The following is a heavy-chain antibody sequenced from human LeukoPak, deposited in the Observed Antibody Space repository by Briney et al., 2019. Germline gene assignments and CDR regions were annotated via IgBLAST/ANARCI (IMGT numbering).Heavy chain of an antibody. CDR1: GYTFTSYG. J-gene: IGHJ4*02. V-gene: IGHV1-18*01. Sequence: ASVKVSCKASGYTFTSYGISWVRQAPGQGLEWMGWISAYNGNTNYAQKLQGRVTMTTDTSTSTAYMELRSLRSDDTAVYYCARDQEGARYYDYVWGSYDGEFDYWGQGTLVTVSS. CDR2: ISAYNGNT. D-gene: IGHD3-16*01. CDR3: ARDQEGARYYDYVWGSYDGEFDY.